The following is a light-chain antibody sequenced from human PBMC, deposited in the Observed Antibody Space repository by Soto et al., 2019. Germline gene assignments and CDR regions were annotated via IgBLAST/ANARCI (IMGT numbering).Light chain of an antibody. V-gene: IGLV2-8*01. Sequence: QSVLTRPPSASGAPGQSVTISCTGTSSDVGGYNYVSWYQQHPGKAPKLMIYDVSQRPSGVPDRFSGSKSGNTASLTVSGLQAEDEADYYCSSYAGTYIVFGTGTKVTVL. CDR1: SSDVGGYNY. CDR2: DVS. J-gene: IGLJ1*01. CDR3: SSYAGTYIV.